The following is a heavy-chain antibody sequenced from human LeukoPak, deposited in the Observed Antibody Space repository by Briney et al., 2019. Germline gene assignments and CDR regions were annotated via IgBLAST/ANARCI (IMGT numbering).Heavy chain of an antibody. Sequence: GGSLRLSCAASGFTFSSYAMSWVRQAPGKGLEWVSGISWNSGSIGYADSVKGRFTISRDNAKNSLYLQMNSLRAEDMALYYCAKTYGGNSGAFDIWGQGTMVTVSS. J-gene: IGHJ3*02. CDR3: AKTYGGNSGAFDI. V-gene: IGHV3-9*03. CDR1: GFTFSSYA. CDR2: ISWNSGSI. D-gene: IGHD4-23*01.